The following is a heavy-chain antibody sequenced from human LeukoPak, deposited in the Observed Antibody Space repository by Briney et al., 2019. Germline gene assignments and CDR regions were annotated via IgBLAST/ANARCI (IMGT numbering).Heavy chain of an antibody. CDR3: AIGSQSTSYLDY. CDR1: GFTFSAYG. V-gene: IGHV3-30*02. D-gene: IGHD6-13*01. J-gene: IGHJ4*02. Sequence: GGSLGLSCAASGFTFSAYGMDWVRQAPGKGLEWVAFIRDDGGSKYYADSVKGRFTISRDNSKNTLYLQMDSLRAEDTAVYYCAIGSQSTSYLDYWGQGTLVTVSS. CDR2: IRDDGGSK.